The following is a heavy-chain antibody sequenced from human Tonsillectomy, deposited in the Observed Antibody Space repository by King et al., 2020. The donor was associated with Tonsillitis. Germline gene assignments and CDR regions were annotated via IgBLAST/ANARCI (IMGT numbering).Heavy chain of an antibody. Sequence: HVQLVESGGGVVQPGRSLRLSCAASGFTFSSYAMHWVRQAPGKGLEWVAVISYDGSNKYYADSVKGRFTISRDNSKNTLYLQMNRLTAEDTAVYYCVREGPGYDFFLDYWGQGTLVTVSS. J-gene: IGHJ4*02. CDR1: GFTFSSYA. CDR2: ISYDGSNK. V-gene: IGHV3-30*04. D-gene: IGHD5-12*01. CDR3: VREGPGYDFFLDY.